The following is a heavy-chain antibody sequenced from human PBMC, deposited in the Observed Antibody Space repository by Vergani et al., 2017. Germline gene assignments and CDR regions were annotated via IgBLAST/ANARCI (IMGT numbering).Heavy chain of an antibody. CDR3: ARGWWAAAVRRRDAFDI. CDR1: GYTFTGYY. V-gene: IGHV1-2*02. CDR2: INPNSGGT. J-gene: IGHJ3*02. Sequence: QVQLVQSGAEVKKPGASVKVYCKASGYTFTGYYMHWVRQAPGQGLEWMGWINPNSGGTNYAQKFQGRVTMTRDTSISPAYMELSRLRSDDTAVYYCARGWWAAAVRRRDAFDIWSQGTMVTVSS. D-gene: IGHD6-13*01.